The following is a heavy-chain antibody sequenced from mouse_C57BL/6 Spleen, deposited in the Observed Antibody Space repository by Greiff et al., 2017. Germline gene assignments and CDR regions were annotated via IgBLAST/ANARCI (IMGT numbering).Heavy chain of an antibody. J-gene: IGHJ3*01. CDR2: INPSTGGT. Sequence: EVQLQQSGPELVKPGASVKISCKASGYSFTGYYMNWVKQSPEKSLEWIGEINPSTGGTTYNQKFKAKATLTVDKSSSTAYMQLSSLTSEDSAVYYCARAWWLFDCTEEFAYWGKGTLVTVAA. D-gene: IGHD1-1*02. CDR1: GYSFTGYY. CDR3: ARAWWLFDCTEEFAY. V-gene: IGHV1-42*01.